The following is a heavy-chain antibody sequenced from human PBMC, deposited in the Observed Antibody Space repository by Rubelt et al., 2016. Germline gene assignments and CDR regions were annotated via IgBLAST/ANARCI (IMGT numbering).Heavy chain of an antibody. V-gene: IGHV3-7*01. D-gene: IGHD1-14*01. J-gene: IGHJ6*02. CDR2: IKQDGSEK. CDR3: ARDIRSTYMDA. Sequence: GSLRLSCAASGFTFSSYWMSWVRQAPGKGLEWVANIKQDGSEKYYADSVKGRFTISRDNSKNTLDLQMNSLRAEDTAIYYCARDIRSTYMDAWGQGTTVTVSS. CDR1: GFTFSSYW.